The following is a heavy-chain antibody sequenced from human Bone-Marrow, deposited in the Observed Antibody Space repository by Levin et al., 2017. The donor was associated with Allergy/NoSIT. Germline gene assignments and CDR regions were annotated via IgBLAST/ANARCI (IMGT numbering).Heavy chain of an antibody. D-gene: IGHD2-2*01. CDR2: INHSGST. CDR1: GGSFSGYY. CDR3: ARHSTLPDY. Sequence: GSLRLSCAVYGGSFSGYYWSWIRQPPGKGLEWIGEINHSGSTNYNPSLKSRVTISVDTSKNQFSLKLSSVTAADTAVYYCARHSTLPDYWGQGTLVTVSS. J-gene: IGHJ4*02. V-gene: IGHV4-34*01.